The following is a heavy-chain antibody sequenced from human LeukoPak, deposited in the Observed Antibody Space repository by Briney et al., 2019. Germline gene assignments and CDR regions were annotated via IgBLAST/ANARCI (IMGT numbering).Heavy chain of an antibody. CDR3: ARGPHWDPHFDY. D-gene: IGHD7-27*01. CDR1: GYSFTGYN. CDR2: INPNSGGT. J-gene: IGHJ4*02. V-gene: IGHV1-2*02. Sequence: ASVKVSCKASGYSFTGYNMHWVRRAPGQGLEWMGWINPNSGGTNFAQNFQGRVTMTRDMSINTVYMELSRLRSDDTAVYYCARGPHWDPHFDYWGQGTLVTVSS.